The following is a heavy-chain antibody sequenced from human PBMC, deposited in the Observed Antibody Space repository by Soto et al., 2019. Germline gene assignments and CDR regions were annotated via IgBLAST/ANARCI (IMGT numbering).Heavy chain of an antibody. CDR2: INPSGGST. V-gene: IGHV1-46*01. Sequence: GASVKVSCKASGYTFTSYYMHWVRQAPGQGLEWMGIINPSGGSTSYAQKFQGRVTMTRDTSTSTVYMELSSLRSEDTAVYYCARGRDRIAAEYYYYMDVWGKGTTVTVSS. J-gene: IGHJ6*03. CDR3: ARGRDRIAAEYYYYMDV. CDR1: GYTFTSYY. D-gene: IGHD6-13*01.